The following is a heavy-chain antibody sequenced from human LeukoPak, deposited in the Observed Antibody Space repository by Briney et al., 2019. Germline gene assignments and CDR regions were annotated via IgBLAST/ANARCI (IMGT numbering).Heavy chain of an antibody. J-gene: IGHJ4*02. CDR2: ISGSGGTT. CDR3: TRELWPGDY. D-gene: IGHD3-16*01. CDR1: GFTFSSYA. V-gene: IGHV3-23*01. Sequence: GGSLRLSXAASGFTFSSYAMSWVRQAPGKGLEWVSLISGSGGTTYYADSVKGRFTISRDNAKSLVYLQMNSLRVEDTAVYYCTRELWPGDYWGQGILVTVSS.